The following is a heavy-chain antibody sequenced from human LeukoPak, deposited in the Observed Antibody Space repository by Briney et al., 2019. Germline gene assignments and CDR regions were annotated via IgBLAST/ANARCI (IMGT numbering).Heavy chain of an antibody. CDR3: ARDVPCSSTSCYTVYDAFDI. V-gene: IGHV3-7*01. J-gene: IGHJ3*02. CDR1: GFTFSSYW. Sequence: PGGSLRLSCAASGFTFSSYWMSWVRQAPGKGLEWVANIKQDGSEKYYVDSVKGRFTISRDNAKNSLYLQMNGLRAEDTAVYYCARDVPCSSTSCYTVYDAFDIWGQGTMVTVSS. D-gene: IGHD2-2*02. CDR2: IKQDGSEK.